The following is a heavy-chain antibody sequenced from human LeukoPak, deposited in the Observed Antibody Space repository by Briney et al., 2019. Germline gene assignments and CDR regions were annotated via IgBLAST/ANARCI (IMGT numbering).Heavy chain of an antibody. CDR2: ITGTGGSL. V-gene: IGHV3-23*01. CDR3: ASHDTSNYYLYRYLTN. J-gene: IGHJ4*02. CDR1: GFSFSSPA. Sequence: GGSLRLSCVASGFSFSSPAMSWVRQPPGKGLEWVSSITGTGGSLYYADSVKGRFTISRDNSKNTLFLQMNSLRAEDTAVYSCASHDTSNYYLYRYLTNWGQGTLVTVSS. D-gene: IGHD3-22*01.